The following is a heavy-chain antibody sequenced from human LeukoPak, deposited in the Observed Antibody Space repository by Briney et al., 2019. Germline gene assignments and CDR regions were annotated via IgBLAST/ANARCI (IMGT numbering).Heavy chain of an antibody. Sequence: GGSLRLSCAASGFTFEDYAMHWVRQAPGKGLEWVSGISWNSGSIGYADSVKGRFTISRDNAKNSLYLQMNSLRAEDTAVYYCARAWSPKYSSDPYGMDVWGQGTTVTVSS. CDR3: ARAWSPKYSSDPYGMDV. CDR2: ISWNSGSI. V-gene: IGHV3-9*01. CDR1: GFTFEDYA. D-gene: IGHD6-19*01. J-gene: IGHJ6*02.